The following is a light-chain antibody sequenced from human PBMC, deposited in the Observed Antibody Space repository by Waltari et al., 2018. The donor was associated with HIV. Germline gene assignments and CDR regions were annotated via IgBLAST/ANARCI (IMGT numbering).Light chain of an antibody. CDR1: ALPKQF. CDR3: ESADDSGDHWV. Sequence: SYELTQSPSVSVSPGQTATITCSGDALPKQFASWYQQKAGQAPLKVIYKDNKRPSGIPDRFSGSRSGATVMLIISGVLPEDEAVYYCESADDSGDHWVFGGGTKLSVL. J-gene: IGLJ3*02. V-gene: IGLV3-25*03. CDR2: KDN.